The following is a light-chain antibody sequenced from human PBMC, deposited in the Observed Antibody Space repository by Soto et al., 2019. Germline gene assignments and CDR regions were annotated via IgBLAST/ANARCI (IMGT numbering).Light chain of an antibody. V-gene: IGKV3-11*01. CDR3: QQRSNWPRGT. CDR2: DAS. J-gene: IGKJ1*01. Sequence: EIVLTQSPATLSLSPGERATLSCRASQSVSSYLAWYQQKPGQAPRLLIYDASNRATGIPARFSGSGSGTDFTLTISSLEPEDFAVYYCQQRSNWPRGTFGQGTQVDIK. CDR1: QSVSSY.